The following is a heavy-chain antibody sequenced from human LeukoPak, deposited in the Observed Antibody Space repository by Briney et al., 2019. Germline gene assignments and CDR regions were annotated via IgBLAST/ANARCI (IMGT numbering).Heavy chain of an antibody. CDR3: ARDGYYGSGSYGGNDAFDI. Sequence: SETLSLTCTVSGGSISSYYWSWIRQPPGKGLEWIGYIYYSGSTNYNPSLKSRVTISVDTSKNQFSLKLSSVTAADTAVYYCARDGYYGSGSYGGNDAFDIWGQGTMVTVSS. J-gene: IGHJ3*02. V-gene: IGHV4-59*01. CDR1: GGSISSYY. CDR2: IYYSGST. D-gene: IGHD3-10*01.